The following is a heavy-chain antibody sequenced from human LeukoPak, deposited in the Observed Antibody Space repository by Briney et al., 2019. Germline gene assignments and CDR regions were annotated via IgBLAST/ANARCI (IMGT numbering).Heavy chain of an antibody. J-gene: IGHJ4*02. Sequence: SETLSLTCTVSGGSMNSGSFYWSWIRQPAGKGLEWLGRIYTNGITNYDPSLRGRVTMSVDTSKNQFSLKLSSVTAADTAVYYCARVRDHGYLFDYWGQGTLVTVSS. CDR2: IYTNGIT. V-gene: IGHV4-61*02. CDR1: GGSMNSGSFY. D-gene: IGHD4-17*01. CDR3: ARVRDHGYLFDY.